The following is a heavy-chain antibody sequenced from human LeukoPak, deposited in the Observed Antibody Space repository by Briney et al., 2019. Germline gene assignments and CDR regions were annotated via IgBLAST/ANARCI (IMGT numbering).Heavy chain of an antibody. CDR1: GGSISSSSYY. CDR3: ARLGVYDYVPHIDY. J-gene: IGHJ4*02. CDR2: IYYSGST. V-gene: IGHV4-39*01. D-gene: IGHD3-16*01. Sequence: SETLSLTCTVSGGSISSSSYYWGWIRQPPGKGLEWIGSIYYSGSTYYNPSLKSRVTISVDTSKNQFSLKLSSVTAADTAVYYCARLGVYDYVPHIDYWGQGTLVTVSS.